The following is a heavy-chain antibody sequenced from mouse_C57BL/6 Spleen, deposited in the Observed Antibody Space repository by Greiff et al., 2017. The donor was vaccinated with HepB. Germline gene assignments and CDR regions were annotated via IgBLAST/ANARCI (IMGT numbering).Heavy chain of an antibody. J-gene: IGHJ1*03. CDR2: IRNKANGYTT. CDR1: GFTFTDYY. CDR3: ARYNDYGYFDV. Sequence: EVQLVESGGGLVQPGGSLSLSCAASGFTFTDYYMSWVRQPPGKALEWLGFIRNKANGYTTEYSASVKGWFTISRDNSQSILYLQMNALRAEDSATYYCARYNDYGYFDVWGTGTTVTVSS. V-gene: IGHV7-3*01.